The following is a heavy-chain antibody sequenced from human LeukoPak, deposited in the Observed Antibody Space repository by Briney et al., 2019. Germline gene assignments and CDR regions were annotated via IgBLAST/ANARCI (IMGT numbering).Heavy chain of an antibody. Sequence: IPSETLSLTCTVSGGSISSYHWSWIRQPPGKGLEWIGYIYYSGSTNYNPSLKSRVTISVDTSKNQFSLKLTSVTVADTAVYYCARDRGDAYNHYFDYWGQGTLVTVSS. CDR1: GGSISSYH. J-gene: IGHJ4*02. CDR2: IYYSGST. CDR3: ARDRGDAYNHYFDY. V-gene: IGHV4-59*01. D-gene: IGHD5-24*01.